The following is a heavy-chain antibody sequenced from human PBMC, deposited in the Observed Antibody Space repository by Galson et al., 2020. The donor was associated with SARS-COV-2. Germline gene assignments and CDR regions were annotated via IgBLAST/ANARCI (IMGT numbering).Heavy chain of an antibody. CDR2: ISFDGSNK. Sequence: GESLKISCAASGFTFSSYGMHWVRQAPGKGLEWVAVISFDGSNKLYADSVKGRFTISRDNSKNTLYLQMNSLRAEDTAVYYCARDYYDSSGYSIYGMDVWGQGTTVTVS. V-gene: IGHV3-30*06. J-gene: IGHJ6*02. D-gene: IGHD3-22*01. CDR1: GFTFSSYG. CDR3: ARDYYDSSGYSIYGMDV.